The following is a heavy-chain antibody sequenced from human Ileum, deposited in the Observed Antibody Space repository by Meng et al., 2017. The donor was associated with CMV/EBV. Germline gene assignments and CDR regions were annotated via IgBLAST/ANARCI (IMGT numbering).Heavy chain of an antibody. D-gene: IGHD4-11*01. J-gene: IGHJ4*02. CDR2: FNHYGST. CDR3: ASGKSNLEY. V-gene: IGHV4-34*01. CDR1: GGSFSGYY. Sequence: QVQLQEWGAGLLKPSETLSITSAVYGGSFSGYYWSWIRQVPGKGLEWIGEFNHYGSTNYNPSLKSRVTISVDTSKNQFSLNLSSVTAADTAVYYCASGKSNLEYWGQGTLVTVSS.